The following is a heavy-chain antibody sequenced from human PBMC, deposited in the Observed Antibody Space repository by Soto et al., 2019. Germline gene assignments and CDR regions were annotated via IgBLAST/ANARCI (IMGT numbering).Heavy chain of an antibody. CDR2: INAGNGNT. J-gene: IGHJ6*02. Sequence: QVQLVQSGAEVKKPGASVKVSCKASGYTFTSYAMHWVRQAPGQRLEWMGWINAGNGNTKYSQKFQGRVTITRDTSASTAYMELSSLRSEDTAVYYCARGPQLYYGMDVWGQGTTVTVSS. D-gene: IGHD6-13*01. CDR1: GYTFTSYA. V-gene: IGHV1-3*01. CDR3: ARGPQLYYGMDV.